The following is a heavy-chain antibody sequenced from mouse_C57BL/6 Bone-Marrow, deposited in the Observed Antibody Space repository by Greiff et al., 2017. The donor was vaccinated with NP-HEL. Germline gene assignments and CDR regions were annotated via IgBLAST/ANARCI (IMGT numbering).Heavy chain of an antibody. J-gene: IGHJ2*01. CDR3: TSHYDNGGYYFDY. D-gene: IGHD2-4*01. CDR1: GFNIKDDY. Sequence: VQLQQSGAELVRPGASVKLSCTASGFNIKDDYMHWVKQRPEQGLEWIGWIDPENGDPAYASKSQGKAPLTADTSSNTAYLQRSSLTSEDTAVYYCTSHYDNGGYYFDYWGQGTTLTVSS. CDR2: IDPENGDP. V-gene: IGHV14-4*01.